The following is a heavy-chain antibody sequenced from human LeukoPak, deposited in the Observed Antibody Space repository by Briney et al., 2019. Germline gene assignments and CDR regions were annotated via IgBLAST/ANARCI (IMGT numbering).Heavy chain of an antibody. Sequence: ASVKVSCKASGYTFTSYDINWVRQATGQGLEWMGWMNPNSGNTGYAQKFQGRVTITRNTSISTAYMELSSLRSEDTAVYYCARAYYDFWSGHMGWFDPWGQGTLVTVSS. V-gene: IGHV1-8*03. CDR2: MNPNSGNT. D-gene: IGHD3-3*01. CDR3: ARAYYDFWSGHMGWFDP. J-gene: IGHJ5*02. CDR1: GYTFTSYD.